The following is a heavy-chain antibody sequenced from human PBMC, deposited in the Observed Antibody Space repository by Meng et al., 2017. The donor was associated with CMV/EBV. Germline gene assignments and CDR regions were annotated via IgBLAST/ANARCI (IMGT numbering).Heavy chain of an antibody. D-gene: IGHD3-3*01. CDR1: GLTFSSYS. V-gene: IGHV3-48*04. CDR3: ARGKKSYDFWREDYYYGMDV. Sequence: GESLKISCAASGLTFSSYSMNWVRQAPGKGLEWVSYISSSSSTIYYADSVKGRFTISRDNAKNSLYLQMNSLRAEDTAVYYCARGKKSYDFWREDYYYGMDVWGQGTTVTVSS. CDR2: ISSSSSTI. J-gene: IGHJ6*02.